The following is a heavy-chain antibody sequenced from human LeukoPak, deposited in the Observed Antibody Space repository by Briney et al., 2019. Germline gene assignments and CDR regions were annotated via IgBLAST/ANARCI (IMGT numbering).Heavy chain of an antibody. J-gene: IGHJ6*03. CDR1: GFTFSSYS. D-gene: IGHD2-15*01. Sequence: PGGSLRFSCAASGFTFSSYSMNWVRQAPGKGLEWVSSISSSSSYIYYADSVKGRFTISRDNAKNSLYLQMNSLRAEDTAVYYCARDYDCSGGSCYFNYYYMDVWGKGTTVTVSS. CDR2: ISSSSSYI. V-gene: IGHV3-21*01. CDR3: ARDYDCSGGSCYFNYYYMDV.